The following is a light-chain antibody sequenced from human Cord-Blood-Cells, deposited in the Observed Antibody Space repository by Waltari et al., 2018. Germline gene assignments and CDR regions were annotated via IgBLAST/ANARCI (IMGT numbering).Light chain of an antibody. V-gene: IGKV3-11*01. J-gene: IGKJ4*01. CDR2: DAS. CDR3: QQRSNWPT. Sequence: IVLTQTPANLSLSPGENETLSYSASQTVRSYLAWYQQKPGQAPRLLIYDASNRATGIPARFSGSGSGTDFTLTISSREPEDFAVYYCQQRSNWPTFCGGTKVETK. CDR1: QTVRSY.